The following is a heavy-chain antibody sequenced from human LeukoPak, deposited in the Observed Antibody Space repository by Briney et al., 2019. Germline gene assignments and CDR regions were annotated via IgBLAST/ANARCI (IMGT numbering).Heavy chain of an antibody. CDR2: ISGGGVTT. Sequence: GGSLRLSCVGSGFTSIAYALNWARQAPGKGLEWVSGISGGGVTTYYADSVKGRFTISRDNSKNTLYLQMNSLRADDTAIYYCARNQQLGGHSYYYYGMDVWGQGTTVTVPS. D-gene: IGHD3-16*01. CDR1: GFTSIAYA. J-gene: IGHJ6*02. CDR3: ARNQQLGGHSYYYYGMDV. V-gene: IGHV3-23*01.